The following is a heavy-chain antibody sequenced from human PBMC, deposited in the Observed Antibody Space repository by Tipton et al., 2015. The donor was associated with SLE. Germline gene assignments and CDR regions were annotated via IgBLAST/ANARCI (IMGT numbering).Heavy chain of an antibody. J-gene: IGHJ3*02. Sequence: RSLRLSCAASGFTFSSYGMHWVRQAPGKGLEWVAVIWYDGSNKYYADSVKGRFTISRDNSKNTLYLQMNSLRAEDTAVYYCARGGYCGGDCYPDAFDIWGQGTMVTVSS. CDR2: IWYDGSNK. CDR3: ARGGYCGGDCYPDAFDI. CDR1: GFTFSSYG. V-gene: IGHV3-33*08. D-gene: IGHD2-21*02.